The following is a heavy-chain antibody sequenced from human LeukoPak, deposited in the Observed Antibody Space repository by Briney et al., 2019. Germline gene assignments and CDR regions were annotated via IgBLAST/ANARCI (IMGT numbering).Heavy chain of an antibody. V-gene: IGHV1-2*02. CDR1: GYTXTGYY. J-gene: IGHJ4*02. Sequence: GASVKVSCKASGYTXTGYYLHWMRQAPGQRLEWMGWINPNIGDTNYAQQLRGRVTMTRDTSISTAYMELSRLRSDDTAVYYCARDPGAQIYAGTLANDYWGQGTLVTVSS. CDR3: ARDPGAQIYAGTLANDY. CDR2: INPNIGDT. D-gene: IGHD6-13*01.